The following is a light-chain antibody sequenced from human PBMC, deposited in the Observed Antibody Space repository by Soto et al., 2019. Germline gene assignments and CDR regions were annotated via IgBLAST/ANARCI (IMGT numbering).Light chain of an antibody. CDR2: AVS. Sequence: QSVLTQPASVSGSPGQSITISCTGTSSDVGLYDYVSWYQQHPGTAPQLMIYAVSNRPSGVSNRFSASKSGNTASLFISGLQAEDEADYYCSSYTSDSSDVFGSGTKVTVL. CDR1: SSDVGLYDY. J-gene: IGLJ1*01. V-gene: IGLV2-14*01. CDR3: SSYTSDSSDV.